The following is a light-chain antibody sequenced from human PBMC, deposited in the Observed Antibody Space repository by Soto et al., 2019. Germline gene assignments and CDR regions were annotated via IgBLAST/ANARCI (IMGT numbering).Light chain of an antibody. J-gene: IGKJ4*01. CDR2: WAS. CDR3: QQYYSTPLT. CDR1: QSVLYSSNTTNY. V-gene: IGKV4-1*01. Sequence: DIVMNQSPDSLAVSLGERATINCKSSQSVLYSSNTTNYLAWYQQKPGQPPKLLIYWASTRESGVPDRFSGSGSGTDFTLTISSLQAEDVAVYYCQQYYSTPLTFGGGTKVEIK.